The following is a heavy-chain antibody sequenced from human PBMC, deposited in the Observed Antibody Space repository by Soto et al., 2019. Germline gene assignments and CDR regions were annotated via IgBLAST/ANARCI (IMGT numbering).Heavy chain of an antibody. V-gene: IGHV1-46*01. CDR1: GYTFTSYY. Sequence: AAVKVSCKACGYTFTSYYMHWVRQAPGQGLEWMGIINPSGGSTSYAQKFQGRVTMTRDTSTSTVYMELSSLRSEDTAVYYCARDLEDYYGMDVRGQGTTVTVSS. CDR3: ARDLEDYYGMDV. CDR2: INPSGGST. D-gene: IGHD3-3*01. J-gene: IGHJ6*02.